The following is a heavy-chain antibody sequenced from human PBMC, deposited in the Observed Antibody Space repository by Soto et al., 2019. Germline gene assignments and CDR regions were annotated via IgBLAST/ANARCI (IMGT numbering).Heavy chain of an antibody. CDR3: AKDNDRGVINYFDY. D-gene: IGHD3-10*02. CDR1: GFTFISYA. Sequence: GGSLRHSCASSGFTFISYAMSWVRQAPGKGLEWVSAISGSGGSTYYADSVKGRFTISRDNSKNTLYLQMNSLRAEDTAVYYCAKDNDRGVINYFDYWGQGTLVTVSS. CDR2: ISGSGGST. J-gene: IGHJ4*02. V-gene: IGHV3-23*01.